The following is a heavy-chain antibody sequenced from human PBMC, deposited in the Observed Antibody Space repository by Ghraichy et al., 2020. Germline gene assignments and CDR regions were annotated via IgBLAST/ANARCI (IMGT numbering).Heavy chain of an antibody. D-gene: IGHD3-22*01. CDR3: AARFPYLYDSTGYSDY. J-gene: IGHJ4*02. CDR2: IVGSSGNT. Sequence: SVKVSCKASGFTFTSSAMQWVRQARGQGLEWIGWIVGSSGNTNYAQKFQERVTITRDVSRSTVYMELSSLRSEDTAVYYCAARFPYLYDSTGYSDYWGQGTLVTVSS. CDR1: GFTFTSSA. V-gene: IGHV1-58*02.